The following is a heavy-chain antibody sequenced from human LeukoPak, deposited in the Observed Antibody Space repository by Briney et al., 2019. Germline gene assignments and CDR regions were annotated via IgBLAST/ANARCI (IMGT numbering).Heavy chain of an antibody. D-gene: IGHD4-23*01. V-gene: IGHV3-74*01. CDR1: GFTFSTYW. CDR3: ARELRWPPGTFDY. J-gene: IGHJ4*02. Sequence: GGSLRLSCAASGFTFSTYWMHWVRQAPGKGLVWVSRIDHDGINTYYADSVKGRFTISRDNAKNTLYLRMNSLRAEDTAVYYCARELRWPPGTFDYWGQGTLVTVSS. CDR2: IDHDGINT.